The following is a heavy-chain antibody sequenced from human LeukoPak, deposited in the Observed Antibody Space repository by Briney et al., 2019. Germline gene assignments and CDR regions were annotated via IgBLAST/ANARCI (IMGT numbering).Heavy chain of an antibody. J-gene: IGHJ5*02. CDR2: IYHSGST. CDR1: GGSISSGGYS. V-gene: IGHV4-30-2*01. Sequence: SQTLSLTRAVSGGSISSGGYSWSWIRQPPGKGLEWIGYIYHSGSTYYNPSLKSRVTISVDRSKNQFSLKLSSVTAADTAVYYCARYSVGSGSYYGRENWFDPWGQGTLVTVSS. CDR3: ARYSVGSGSYYGRENWFDP. D-gene: IGHD3-10*01.